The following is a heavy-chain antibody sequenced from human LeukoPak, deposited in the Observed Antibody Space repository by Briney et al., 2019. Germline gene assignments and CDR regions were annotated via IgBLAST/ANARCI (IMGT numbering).Heavy chain of an antibody. CDR2: IYTSGST. CDR1: GGSISSGSYY. D-gene: IGHD1-1*01. V-gene: IGHV4-61*02. CDR3: ARANWKKTNWFDP. J-gene: IGHJ5*02. Sequence: PSQTLSLTCTVSGGSISSGSYYWSWIRQPAGKGLEWIGRIYTSGSTNYNPSLKSRVTISVDTSKNQFSLKLSSATAADTAVYYCARANWKKTNWFDPWGQGTLVTVSS.